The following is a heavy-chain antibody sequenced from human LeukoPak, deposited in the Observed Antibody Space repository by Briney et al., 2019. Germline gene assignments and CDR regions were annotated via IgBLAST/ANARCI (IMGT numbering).Heavy chain of an antibody. CDR2: INHSGST. V-gene: IGHV4-34*01. CDR1: GGSFSGYY. J-gene: IGHJ2*01. CDR3: ARGPLYCSGGSCYPRTYWYFDL. Sequence: SETLSLTCAVYGGSFSGYYCNWIRQPPGKGLEWIGEINHSGSTNYNPSLKSRVTISVDTSRNQFSLKLSSVTAADTAMYYCARGPLYCSGGSCYPRTYWYFDLWGRGTLVTVSS. D-gene: IGHD2-15*01.